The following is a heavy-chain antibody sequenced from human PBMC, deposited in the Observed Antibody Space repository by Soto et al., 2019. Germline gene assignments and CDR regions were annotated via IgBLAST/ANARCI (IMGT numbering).Heavy chain of an antibody. CDR1: GGSFSGYC. D-gene: IGHD2-2*01. CDR2: SNHSGIT. Sequence: SETLSLTCAVYGGSFSGYCRRWIRQPPGKGLDWVVESNHSGITNYNPSLKSRVTISVDTSKNQFSLKLSTVTAADTAVYYCARGFVYCSSTSCYRSLYYYYGLDVSAQGSTVNVSS. V-gene: IGHV4-34*01. CDR3: ARGFVYCSSTSCYRSLYYYYGLDV. J-gene: IGHJ6*02.